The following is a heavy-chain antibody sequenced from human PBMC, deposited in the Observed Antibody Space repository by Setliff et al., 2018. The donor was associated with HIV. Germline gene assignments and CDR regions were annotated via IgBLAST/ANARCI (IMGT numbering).Heavy chain of an antibody. J-gene: IGHJ5*02. D-gene: IGHD2-8*02. V-gene: IGHV1-2*02. CDR1: GYTFTDYY. Sequence: EASVKVSFKASGYTFTDYYIHWFRQAPGQGLAWRGWINTQSEEPNYAEKFHGGVTMTRYRSRDTAYLEVRRLTSNDTAVFYCARGPPTGTVSWFDTWGQGTLVTVSS. CDR3: ARGPPTGTVSWFDT. CDR2: INTQSEEP.